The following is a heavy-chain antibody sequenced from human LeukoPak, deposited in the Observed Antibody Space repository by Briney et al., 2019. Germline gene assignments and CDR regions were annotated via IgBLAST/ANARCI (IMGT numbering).Heavy chain of an antibody. CDR2: IRYDGSHE. V-gene: IGHV3-30*02. CDR3: TREKSMGSLRY. J-gene: IGHJ4*02. CDR1: GFTFSTHD. Sequence: GGSLRLSCGASGFTFSTHDMHWVRQAPGKGLEWVAFIRYDGSHEYYADSVKGRFTISRDNSKNSLFLQMDSLKVEDTGVYYCTREKSMGSLRYWGPGTLVTVSS. D-gene: IGHD2-2*02.